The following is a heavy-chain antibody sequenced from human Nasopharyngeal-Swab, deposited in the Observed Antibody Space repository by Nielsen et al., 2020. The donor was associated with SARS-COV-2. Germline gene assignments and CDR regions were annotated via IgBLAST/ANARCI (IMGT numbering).Heavy chain of an antibody. CDR2: IYYSGST. CDR3: ARDGRDYSSSWYYYYGMDV. D-gene: IGHD6-13*01. V-gene: IGHV4-59*01. CDR1: GGSISSYY. Sequence: GSLRLSCTVSGGSISSYYWSWIRQPPGKGLEWIGYIYYSGSTNYNPSLKSRVTISVDTSKNQFSLKLSSVTAADTVVYYCARDGRDYSSSWYYYYGMDVWGQGTTVTVSS. J-gene: IGHJ6*02.